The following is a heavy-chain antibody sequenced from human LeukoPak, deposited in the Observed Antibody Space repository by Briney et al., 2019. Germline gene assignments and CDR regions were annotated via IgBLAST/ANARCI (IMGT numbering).Heavy chain of an antibody. Sequence: PGGSLRLSCAASGFTFSNYWMHWVRQAPGKGLVWVSRINSDGISTGYADSVKGRLTVSRDNAKKTLYLQMNSLRAEDTAVYYCARDVGNFDYWGQGTLVTVSS. CDR1: GFTFSNYW. V-gene: IGHV3-74*01. J-gene: IGHJ4*02. CDR2: INSDGIST. CDR3: ARDVGNFDY.